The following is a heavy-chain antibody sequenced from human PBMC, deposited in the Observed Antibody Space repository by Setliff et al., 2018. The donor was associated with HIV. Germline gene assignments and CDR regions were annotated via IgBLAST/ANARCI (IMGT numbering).Heavy chain of an antibody. CDR3: ARTFGDLKHYNYYYTIDV. V-gene: IGHV4-59*08. CDR1: SDSIRFYY. J-gene: IGHJ6*02. CDR2: VYYTGST. Sequence: PSETLSLTCTVSSDSIRFYYWTWIRQPPGKGLEWIGNVYYTGSTNYNPSLKSRITISIDTSKSQFSLKLNSVTAADTAVYYCARTFGDLKHYNYYYTIDVWGQGTTVTVSS. D-gene: IGHD3-10*01.